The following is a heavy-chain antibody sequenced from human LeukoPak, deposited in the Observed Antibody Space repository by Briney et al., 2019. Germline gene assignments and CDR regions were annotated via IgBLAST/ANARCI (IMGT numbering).Heavy chain of an antibody. CDR2: IIPIFGTA. J-gene: IGHJ4*02. CDR3: AVLYYDILTGYYGY. CDR1: GGTFSSYA. Sequence: ASVKVSCKASGGTFSSYAISWVRQAPGQGLEWMGGIIPIFGTANYAQKLQGRVTMTTDTSTSTAYMELRSLRSDDTAVYYCAVLYYDILTGYYGYWGQGTLVTVSS. V-gene: IGHV1-69*05. D-gene: IGHD3-9*01.